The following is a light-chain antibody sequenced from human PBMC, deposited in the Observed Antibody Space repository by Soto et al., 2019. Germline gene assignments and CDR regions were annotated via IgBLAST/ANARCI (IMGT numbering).Light chain of an antibody. CDR2: GAS. CDR3: QQYESSPTT. V-gene: IGKV3-20*01. CDR1: QSVSSTY. J-gene: IGKJ4*01. Sequence: IVLTQSPGTLSLSPGERATLSFRASQSVSSTYLAWYQQKPGQAPRLLIYGASSRATGIPDRFSGSGSGTDFTLTISRLEPEDFAVYYCQQYESSPTTFGGGTKVEIK.